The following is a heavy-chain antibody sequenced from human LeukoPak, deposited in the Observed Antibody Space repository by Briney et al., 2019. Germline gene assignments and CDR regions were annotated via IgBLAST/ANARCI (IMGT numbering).Heavy chain of an antibody. Sequence: PEGSLRLSCAASGLTFDDYAMHWVRQVPGKGPEWVAGINWNSGSIDYADSVKGRFTISRDNAKNYLYLQMNSLRSEDTALYYCAKLSAGSENDYWGQGTLVTVSS. CDR1: GLTFDDYA. V-gene: IGHV3-9*01. D-gene: IGHD3-10*01. CDR3: AKLSAGSENDY. J-gene: IGHJ4*02. CDR2: INWNSGSI.